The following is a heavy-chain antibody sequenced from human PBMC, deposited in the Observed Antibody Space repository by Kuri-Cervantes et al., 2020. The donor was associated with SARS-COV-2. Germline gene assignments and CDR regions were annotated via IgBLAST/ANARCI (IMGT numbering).Heavy chain of an antibody. V-gene: IGHV3-30*02. Sequence: GESLKISCAASGFTFSSYGMHWVRQAPGKGLEWVAFIRYDGSNKYYADSVKGRFTISRDNSKNTLYLQMNSLRAEDTAVYYCAREGERAGYYYYYYYMDVWGKGTTVTVSS. CDR1: GFTFSSYG. CDR2: IRYDGSNK. CDR3: AREGERAGYYYYYYYMDV. D-gene: IGHD3-16*01. J-gene: IGHJ6*03.